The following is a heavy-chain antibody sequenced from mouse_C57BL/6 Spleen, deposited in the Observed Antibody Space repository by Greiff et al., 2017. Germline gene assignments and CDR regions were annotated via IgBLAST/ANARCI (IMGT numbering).Heavy chain of an antibody. Sequence: EVKLQESGEGLVKPGGSLKLSCAASGFTFSSYAMSWVRQTPEKRLEWVAYISSGGDYIYYADTVKGRFTISRDNARNTLYLQMSSLKSEDTAMYYCTRDVTTVDFEYWGEGTTLTESS. V-gene: IGHV5-9-1*02. D-gene: IGHD1-1*01. CDR2: ISSGGDYI. CDR1: GFTFSSYA. CDR3: TRDVTTVDFEY. J-gene: IGHJ2*01.